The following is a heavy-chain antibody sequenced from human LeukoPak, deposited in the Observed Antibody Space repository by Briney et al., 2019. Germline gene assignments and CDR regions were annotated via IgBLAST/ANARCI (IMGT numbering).Heavy chain of an antibody. CDR1: GDNLSELT. CDR3: ATFCVYDLLECFDY. D-gene: IGHD5/OR15-5a*01. J-gene: IGHJ4*02. Sequence: ASVKVSCKVSGDNLSELTVHWVRQVPGKGVEWIGGFDPEEGERLYAQKFEGRVTMTEDTSTDTAYMQLTSLRSEDTAVYYCATFCVYDLLECFDYWGQGTLVTVSS. V-gene: IGHV1-24*01. CDR2: FDPEEGER.